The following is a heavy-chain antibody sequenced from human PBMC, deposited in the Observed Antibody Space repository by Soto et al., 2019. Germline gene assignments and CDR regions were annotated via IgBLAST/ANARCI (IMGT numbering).Heavy chain of an antibody. CDR3: AKDLKGDCSSTSCYLTHYYGMDV. D-gene: IGHD2-2*01. Sequence: EVQLVESGGGLVQPGRSLRLSCAASGFTFDDYAMHWVRQAPGKGLEWVSGISWNSGSIGYADSVKGRFTISRDNAKNSLYLQMNSLRAEDTALYYCAKDLKGDCSSTSCYLTHYYGMDVWGLGTTVTVSS. V-gene: IGHV3-9*01. CDR1: GFTFDDYA. J-gene: IGHJ6*02. CDR2: ISWNSGSI.